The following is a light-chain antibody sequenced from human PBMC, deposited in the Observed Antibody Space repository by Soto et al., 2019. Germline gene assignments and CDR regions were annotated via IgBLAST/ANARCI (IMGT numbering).Light chain of an antibody. CDR3: QQSDSTPYT. V-gene: IGKV1-39*01. CDR1: QTISTY. J-gene: IGKJ2*01. CDR2: DAY. Sequence: DIQMTQSPSSLSASVGDRVTITCRASQTISTYLNWYQQKPGKAPRLLIYDAYSLLSGVPSRFSGRGSVTDFTLTIASLQPEDFSTYYCQQSDSTPYTFGQGTKVEI.